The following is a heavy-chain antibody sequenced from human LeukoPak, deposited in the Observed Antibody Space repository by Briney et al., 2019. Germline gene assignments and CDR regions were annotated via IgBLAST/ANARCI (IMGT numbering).Heavy chain of an antibody. V-gene: IGHV4-59*01. J-gene: IGHJ4*02. Sequence: SETLSLTCTVSGGSISSYYWSWIRQPPGKGLEWIGYIYYSGSTNYNPSLKSRVTIPVDTSKNQFSLKLSSVTAADTAVYYCARSPRYCSSTSCYQPFFDYWGQGTLVTVSS. CDR1: GGSISSYY. CDR2: IYYSGST. CDR3: ARSPRYCSSTSCYQPFFDY. D-gene: IGHD2-2*01.